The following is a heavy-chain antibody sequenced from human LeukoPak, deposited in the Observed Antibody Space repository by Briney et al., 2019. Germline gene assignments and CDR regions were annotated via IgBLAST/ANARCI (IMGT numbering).Heavy chain of an antibody. V-gene: IGHV3-33*01. D-gene: IGHD2-2*02. CDR3: ARVVVPAAIQAGDSSGWPFFDY. J-gene: IGHJ4*02. CDR2: IWYDGSNK. Sequence: QPGGSLRLSCAASGFTFSSYGMHWVRQAPGRGLEWVAVIWYDGSNKYYADSVKGRFTISRDNSKNTLYLQMNSLRAEDTAVYYCARVVVPAAIQAGDSSGWPFFDYWGQGTLVTVSS. CDR1: GFTFSSYG.